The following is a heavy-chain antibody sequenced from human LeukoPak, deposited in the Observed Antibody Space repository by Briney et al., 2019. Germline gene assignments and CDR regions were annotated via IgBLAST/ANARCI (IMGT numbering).Heavy chain of an antibody. V-gene: IGHV3-30*18. Sequence: GRSLRLSCAASGFTFSSYGMHWVRQAPGKGLEWVAVISYDGSNKYYADSVKGRFTISRDNSKNTLYLQMNSLRAEDTAVYYCAKDSGGASDYWGQGTLVTVSS. D-gene: IGHD1-26*01. CDR2: ISYDGSNK. J-gene: IGHJ4*02. CDR3: AKDSGGASDY. CDR1: GFTFSSYG.